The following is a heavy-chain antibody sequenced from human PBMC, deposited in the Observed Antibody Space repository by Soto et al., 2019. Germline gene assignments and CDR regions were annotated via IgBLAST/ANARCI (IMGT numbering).Heavy chain of an antibody. V-gene: IGHV4-59*01. CDR2: IYYSGST. D-gene: IGHD2-15*01. CDR3: ARVKNGWYFDY. CDR1: GGSISSYY. Sequence: SETLSLTCTVSGGSISSYYWSWIRQPPGKGLEWIGYIYYSGSTNYNPSLKSRVTISVDTSKNQFSLKLSSVAAADTAVYYCARVKNGWYFDYWGRGTLVTVSS. J-gene: IGHJ4*02.